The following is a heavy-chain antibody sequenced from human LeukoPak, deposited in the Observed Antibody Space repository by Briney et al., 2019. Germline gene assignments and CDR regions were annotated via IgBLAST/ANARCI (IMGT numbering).Heavy chain of an antibody. Sequence: ASVKVACKASVYTCSRYGITWVRQAPGQGLEWMGWISTYNGKTNYAQKLQGRGTMTTDTSKSTAYMELRSLRSDDTALYHCARDDNFYGVGDFDYWGQGTLVTVSS. CDR2: ISTYNGKT. CDR1: VYTCSRYG. V-gene: IGHV1-18*01. D-gene: IGHD2-8*01. CDR3: ARDDNFYGVGDFDY. J-gene: IGHJ4*02.